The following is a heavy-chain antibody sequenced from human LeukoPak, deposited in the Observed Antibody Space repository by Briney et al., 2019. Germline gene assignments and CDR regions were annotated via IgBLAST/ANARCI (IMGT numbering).Heavy chain of an antibody. CDR1: GFTFTSYA. J-gene: IGHJ4*02. CDR3: AKDPRVGSRVATPCH. D-gene: IGHD5-24*01. Sequence: AGGSLRLSCAASGFTFTSYAMSWVRQAPGKGLDWVSAISGSGGSTYYADSVKGRFTISRDNSESTLFLQMNSLRAEDTAVYYCAKDPRVGSRVATPCHWGQGTLVTVSS. CDR2: ISGSGGST. V-gene: IGHV3-23*01.